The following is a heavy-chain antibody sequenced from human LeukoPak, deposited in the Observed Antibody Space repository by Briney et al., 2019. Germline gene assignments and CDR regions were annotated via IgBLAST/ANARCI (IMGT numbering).Heavy chain of an antibody. D-gene: IGHD5-24*01. CDR3: ARDLRSTSVWRWLQPGTFDI. J-gene: IGHJ3*02. Sequence: ASVKVSCKASGYTFTSYAMNWVRQAPGQGLEWMGWINTNTGNPTYAQGFTGRFVFSLDTSVSTAYLQISSLKAEDTAVYYCARDLRSTSVWRWLQPGTFDIWGQGTMVTVSS. V-gene: IGHV7-4-1*02. CDR1: GYTFTSYA. CDR2: INTNTGNP.